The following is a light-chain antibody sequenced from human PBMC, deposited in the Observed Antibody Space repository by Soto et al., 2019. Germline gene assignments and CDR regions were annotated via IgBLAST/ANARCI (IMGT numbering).Light chain of an antibody. J-gene: IGKJ1*01. CDR1: QSVDNN. CDR2: GAS. CDR3: QQYKNWPPWT. V-gene: IGKV3-15*01. Sequence: EIVMTQSPATLSVSPGERATLSCRASQSVDNNLAWYQQKPGQAPRLLIFGASSRATGIPTRFSGSGSGTDVALTISSLQSEDFAVYYCQQYKNWPPWTFGQGTKVEVK.